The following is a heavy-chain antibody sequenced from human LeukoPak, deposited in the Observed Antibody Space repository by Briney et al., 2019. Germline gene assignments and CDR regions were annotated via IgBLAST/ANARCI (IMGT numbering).Heavy chain of an antibody. CDR2: IYYSGST. V-gene: IGHV4-39*07. J-gene: IGHJ5*02. Sequence: SETLSLTCTVSGGSISSSSYYWGWIRQPPGKGLEWIGSIYYSGSTYYNPSLKSRVTISVDTSKNQFSLKLSSVTAADTAVYYCARGPELLWFGEGFDPWGQGTLVTVSS. CDR1: GGSISSSSYY. CDR3: ARGPELLWFGEGFDP. D-gene: IGHD3-10*01.